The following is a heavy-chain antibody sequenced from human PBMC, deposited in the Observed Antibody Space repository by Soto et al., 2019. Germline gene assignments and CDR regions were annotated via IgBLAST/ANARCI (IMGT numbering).Heavy chain of an antibody. CDR2: IRSKAYGGTT. V-gene: IGHV3-49*04. Sequence: GGSLRLSCTASGFTFGDYAMSWVRQAPGKGLEWVGFIRSKAYGGTTEYAASVKGRFTISRDDSKSIAYLQMNSLKTEDTAVYYCTRDSAYYDFWSGYYTPSGMDVWGQGTTVTVSS. J-gene: IGHJ6*02. CDR1: GFTFGDYA. CDR3: TRDSAYYDFWSGYYTPSGMDV. D-gene: IGHD3-3*01.